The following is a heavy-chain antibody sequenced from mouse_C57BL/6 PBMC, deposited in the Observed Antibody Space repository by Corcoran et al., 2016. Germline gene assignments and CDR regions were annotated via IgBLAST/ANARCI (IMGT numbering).Heavy chain of an antibody. V-gene: IGHV9-3*01. CDR2: INTYSGVP. Sequence: QIQLVQSGPELKKPGETVKISCKASGYTFTTYGMSWVKQAPGKGVKWMGWINTYSGVPTYADDFKGRFAFSLETSASTAYLQINNLKNEDTATYFCARFDGYYWYFDVWGTGTTVTVSS. CDR1: GYTFTTYG. CDR3: ARFDGYYWYFDV. D-gene: IGHD2-3*01. J-gene: IGHJ1*03.